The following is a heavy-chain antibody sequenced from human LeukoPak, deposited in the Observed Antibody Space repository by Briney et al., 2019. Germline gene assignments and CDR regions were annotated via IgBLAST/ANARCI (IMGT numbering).Heavy chain of an antibody. J-gene: IGHJ5*02. CDR1: GGSISSSSYY. CDR3: ALIISSSPSGSVKIDP. Sequence: SETLSLTCTVSGGSISSSSYYWGWIRQPPGKGLEWIGSIYYSGSTYYNPSLKSRVTISVDTSKNLFSLKLSSVTAADTAVYYCALIISSSPSGSVKIDPWGQGTLVTVSS. V-gene: IGHV4-39*07. CDR2: IYYSGST. D-gene: IGHD6-6*01.